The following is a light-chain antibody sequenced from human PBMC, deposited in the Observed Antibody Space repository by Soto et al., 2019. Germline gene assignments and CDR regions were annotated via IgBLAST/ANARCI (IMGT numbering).Light chain of an antibody. CDR2: AES. V-gene: IGKV1-9*01. CDR3: HQLRMYPST. J-gene: IGKJ4*01. CDR1: QDIAIY. Sequence: IHLTQSPSSLSASLGDIVTITCRASQDIAIYLACYQQKPGEAPKLLIYAESTLYGGVPSTFSGSGSGKHFALTITSLQAEDFATYYCHQLRMYPSTFGGATKVDI.